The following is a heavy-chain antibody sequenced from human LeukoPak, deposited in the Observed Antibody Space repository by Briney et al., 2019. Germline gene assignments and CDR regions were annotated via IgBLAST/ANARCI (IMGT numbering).Heavy chain of an antibody. CDR1: GGSISSYY. V-gene: IGHV4-59*01. J-gene: IGHJ6*03. CDR3: ARGGDSGSYYGYYYYYYMDV. CDR2: IYYSGST. D-gene: IGHD1-26*01. Sequence: SETLSLTCTVSGGSISSYYWSWIRQPPGKGLEWIGYIYYSGSTNYNPSLKSRVTISVDTSKNQFSLKLSSVTAADTAVYYCARGGDSGSYYGYYYYYYMDVWGKGTTVTVSS.